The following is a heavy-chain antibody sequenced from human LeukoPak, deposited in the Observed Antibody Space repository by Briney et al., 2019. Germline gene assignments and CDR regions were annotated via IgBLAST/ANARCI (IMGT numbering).Heavy chain of an antibody. CDR3: VRDPDALDY. Sequence: PGGSLRLSYAASGFTFSRYSMNWVRQAPGKGLEWVTYIRGSGGTTYYADSVKGRFTISRDNAKNSLYLQLNSLRDEDTAVYYCVRDPDALDYWGQGTLVTVSS. J-gene: IGHJ4*02. CDR1: GFTFSRYS. CDR2: IRGSGGTT. V-gene: IGHV3-48*02.